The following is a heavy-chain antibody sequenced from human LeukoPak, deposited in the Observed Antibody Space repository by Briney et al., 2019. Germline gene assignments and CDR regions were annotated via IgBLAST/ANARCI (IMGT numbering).Heavy chain of an antibody. J-gene: IGHJ4*02. D-gene: IGHD2-15*01. CDR1: GYTFTSYY. Sequence: ASVKVSCKASGYTFTSYYIHWVRQAPGQGLEWMGIINPSGGSTTYAQKFQGRVTMTRDTSTSTVYMELSSLRSEDTAVYYCAREIGGCSGGSCYSNYFDYWGQGTLVTVSS. CDR2: INPSGGST. CDR3: AREIGGCSGGSCYSNYFDY. V-gene: IGHV1-46*01.